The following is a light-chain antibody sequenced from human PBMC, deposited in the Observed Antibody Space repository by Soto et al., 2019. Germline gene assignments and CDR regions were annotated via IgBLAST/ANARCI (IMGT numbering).Light chain of an antibody. Sequence: QSVLTQPPSVSGAHGQRVTISCTGSSYNIGAGYDVHWYQQLPGTAPKLLIYGNSNRPSGVPDRFSGSKSGTSASLAITGLQAEDEADYYCQSYDSSLSVVFGGGTKLTVL. V-gene: IGLV1-40*01. J-gene: IGLJ2*01. CDR2: GNS. CDR3: QSYDSSLSVV. CDR1: SYNIGAGYD.